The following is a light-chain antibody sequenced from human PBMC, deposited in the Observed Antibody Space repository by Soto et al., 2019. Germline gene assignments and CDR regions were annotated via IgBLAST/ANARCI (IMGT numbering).Light chain of an antibody. V-gene: IGKV3-11*01. CDR3: QQRAKWPLT. CDR1: QSVDSH. Sequence: EVVMRQSPATLSVSPGEGATLSCRASQSVDSHLAWYQHIPGQAPRLLIYDASYRAAGIPARFSGSGSGTDFNLTISGLEAEDFAVYFCQQRAKWPLTFGGGTKVDIK. CDR2: DAS. J-gene: IGKJ4*01.